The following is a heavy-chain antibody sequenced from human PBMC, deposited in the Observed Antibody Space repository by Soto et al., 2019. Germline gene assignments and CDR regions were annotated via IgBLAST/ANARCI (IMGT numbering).Heavy chain of an antibody. Sequence: QVQLQESGPGLVKPSGTLSLTYAVSSGSIGTTNWWSWVRQTPGKGLEWIGEIFHSGNTYYNPSLASRVTISVDTSKNQFSLNLRSVTAADTAVYYCARRTWGMDVWGQGTTVTVSS. D-gene: IGHD2-8*01. CDR1: SGSIGTTNW. J-gene: IGHJ6*02. CDR2: IFHSGNT. CDR3: ARRTWGMDV. V-gene: IGHV4-4*02.